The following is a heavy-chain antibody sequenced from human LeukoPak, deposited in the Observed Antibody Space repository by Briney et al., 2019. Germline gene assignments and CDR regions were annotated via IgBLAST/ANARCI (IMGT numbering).Heavy chain of an antibody. CDR1: GFTFGSYS. J-gene: IGHJ4*02. V-gene: IGHV3-64*02. CDR2: ITGDGHNT. CDR3: ARVNRGYDY. Sequence: GGSLRLSCAASGFTFGSYSMHWVRQAPGIGLEYVPAITGDGHNTFYADSVMGRFTISRDNSKNTLYLQMGSLRPEDMAVYYCARVNRGYDYWGQGVLVTVSS. D-gene: IGHD5-12*01.